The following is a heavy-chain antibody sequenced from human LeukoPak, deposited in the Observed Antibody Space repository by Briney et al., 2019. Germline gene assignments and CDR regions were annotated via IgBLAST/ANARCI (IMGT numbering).Heavy chain of an antibody. D-gene: IGHD6-19*01. CDR1: GGSISSYY. CDR3: AGGLAVAADAFDI. CDR2: MYYSGST. V-gene: IGHV4-59*01. J-gene: IGHJ3*02. Sequence: SETLSLTCTVSGGSISSYYWSWIRQPPGKVLEWIGYMYYSGSTNYHPSLKSRVTISVDTSKNQFSLKLSSVTAADTAVYYCAGGLAVAADAFDIWGQGTMVTVSS.